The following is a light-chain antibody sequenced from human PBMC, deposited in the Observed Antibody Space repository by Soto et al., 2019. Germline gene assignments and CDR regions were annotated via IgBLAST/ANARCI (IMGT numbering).Light chain of an antibody. Sequence: SYELTQPLSVSVALGQTARITCGGNNIGRKTVHWYQQKPGQAPVLVIYRDSNRPSGIPARFSGSNSGNTATLTISRAQAGDEADYYCQVWYSSTGVFGGGTKLNVL. CDR3: QVWYSSTGV. V-gene: IGLV3-9*01. CDR1: NIGRKT. CDR2: RDS. J-gene: IGLJ3*02.